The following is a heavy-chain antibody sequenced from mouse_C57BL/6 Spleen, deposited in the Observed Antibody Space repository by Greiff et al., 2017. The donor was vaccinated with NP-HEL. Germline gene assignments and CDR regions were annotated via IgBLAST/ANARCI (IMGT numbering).Heavy chain of an antibody. V-gene: IGHV1-80*01. D-gene: IGHD1-1*01. CDR1: GYAFSSYW. Sequence: VKLQESGAELVKPGASVKISCKASGYAFSSYWMNWVKQRPGKGLEWIGQIYPGDGDTNYNGKFKGKATLTADKSSSTAYMQLSSLTSEDSAVYFCARRGITTVVAYYFDYWGQGTTLTVSS. CDR3: ARRGITTVVAYYFDY. CDR2: IYPGDGDT. J-gene: IGHJ2*01.